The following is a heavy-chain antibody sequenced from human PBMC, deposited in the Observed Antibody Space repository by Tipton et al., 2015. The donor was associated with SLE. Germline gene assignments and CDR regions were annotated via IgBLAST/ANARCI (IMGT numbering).Heavy chain of an antibody. CDR2: IFYTGST. Sequence: TLSLTCSVSDGSISTTNYYWGWLRQPPGKGLEWIGSIFYTGSTYYNPSLNSRVSFSIDTSENHFSLRLNSVTAADTAVYYCARGYQLPLGPYYYYYMDVWGKGTTVTVSS. CDR3: ARGYQLPLGPYYYYYMDV. J-gene: IGHJ6*03. D-gene: IGHD2-2*01. V-gene: IGHV4-39*07. CDR1: DGSISTTNYY.